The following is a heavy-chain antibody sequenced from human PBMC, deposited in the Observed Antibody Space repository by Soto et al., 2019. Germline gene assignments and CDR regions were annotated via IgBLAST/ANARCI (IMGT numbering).Heavy chain of an antibody. CDR2: ISGSGGST. J-gene: IGHJ4*02. V-gene: IGHV3-23*01. CDR3: AKPLDIVVVVAADFDY. D-gene: IGHD2-15*01. CDR1: GFTFSSYA. Sequence: GGSLRLSCAASGFTFSSYAMSWVRQAPGKGLEWVSAISGSGGSTYYADSVKGRFTISRDNSKNTLYLQMNSLRAEDTAVYYCAKPLDIVVVVAADFDYWGQGTLVTVSS.